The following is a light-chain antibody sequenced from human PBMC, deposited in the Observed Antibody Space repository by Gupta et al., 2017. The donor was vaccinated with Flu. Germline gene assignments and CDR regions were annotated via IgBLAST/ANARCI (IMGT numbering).Light chain of an antibody. CDR3: QQSNYWSPMYT. J-gene: IGKJ2*01. CDR1: QSISTN. CDR2: RAS. Sequence: EIVMTQSPATLSVSPGERATLSCRASQSISTNLAWYQQKPGQAPRLLIYRASTRATGITAMYSGSGFGTECNLTISSRQSDDFEVYHCQQSNYWSPMYTFGQGTKVEIK. V-gene: IGKV3-15*01.